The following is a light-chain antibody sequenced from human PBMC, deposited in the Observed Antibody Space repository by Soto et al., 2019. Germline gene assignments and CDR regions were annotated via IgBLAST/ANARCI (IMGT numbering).Light chain of an antibody. V-gene: IGLV2-14*03. CDR1: SSDVGNYAY. Sequence: QSALTQPASVSGSPGQSIIISCTGTSSDVGNYAYVSWYQQHPGKAPKLIIYDVSNRPSGVSDRFSGSKSGNTASLTISDLQTDDEADYYCCSFTTTSSRVFGGGTKVTVL. CDR3: CSFTTTSSRV. J-gene: IGLJ3*02. CDR2: DVS.